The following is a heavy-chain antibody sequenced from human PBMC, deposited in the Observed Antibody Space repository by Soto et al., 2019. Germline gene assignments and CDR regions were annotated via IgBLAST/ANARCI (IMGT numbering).Heavy chain of an antibody. CDR2: VNGSGGRT. V-gene: IGHV3-23*01. D-gene: IGHD2-21*02. J-gene: IGHJ4*02. Sequence: GGSLRLSCIHSGWTCSWYARRWVREAAEVGLEWVSLVNGSGGRTYYADSVKGRFTISRDNSKNTLYLQMNSLRAQDTAIYYCARDMAYCGDNCYSFSDFWGQGALVTVSS. CDR3: ARDMAYCGDNCYSFSDF. CDR1: GWTCSWYA.